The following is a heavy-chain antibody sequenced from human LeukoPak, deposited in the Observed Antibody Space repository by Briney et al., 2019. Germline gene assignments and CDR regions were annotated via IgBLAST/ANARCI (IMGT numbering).Heavy chain of an antibody. D-gene: IGHD1-26*01. J-gene: IGHJ4*02. V-gene: IGHV3-66*01. CDR1: GFTVSSNY. CDR2: IYSGGST. Sequence: PGGSLRLSCAASGFTVSSNYMSWVRQAPGKGLEWVSVIYSGGSTYYADSVKGRFTISRDNSKNTLYLQMNSLRAEDTAVYYCARRPATAQIDYWGEGTLVTVSS. CDR3: ARRPATAQIDY.